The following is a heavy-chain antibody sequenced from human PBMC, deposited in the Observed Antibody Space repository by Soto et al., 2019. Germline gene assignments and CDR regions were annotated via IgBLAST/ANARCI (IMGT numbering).Heavy chain of an antibody. D-gene: IGHD3-16*01. V-gene: IGHV1-69*01. CDR3: ARGRTAVLSSNPGFSQH. CDR1: GGTFSSYA. Sequence: QVQLVQSGAEVKKPGSSVKVSCKASGGTFSSYAISWVRQAPGQGLEWMGGIIPIFGTANYAQKFQGRVTITADESTSTAYMELSSLRSEDTAVYYCARGRTAVLSSNPGFSQHWGQGTLVTVSS. CDR2: IIPIFGTA. J-gene: IGHJ1*01.